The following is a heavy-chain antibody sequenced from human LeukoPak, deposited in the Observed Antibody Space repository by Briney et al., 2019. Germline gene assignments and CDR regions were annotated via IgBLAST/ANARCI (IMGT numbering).Heavy chain of an antibody. CDR3: ARHRTTSPLSTSPFDY. V-gene: IGHV3-53*01. Sequence: GGSLRLSCAASGFTVSSNYMSWVRQAPGKGLEWVSVIYSGGSTYYADSVKGRFTISRDNSKNTLYLQMNSLRAEDTAVYFCARHRTTSPLSTSPFDYWGQGTLVTVSS. CDR2: IYSGGST. CDR1: GFTVSSNY. D-gene: IGHD2-2*01. J-gene: IGHJ4*02.